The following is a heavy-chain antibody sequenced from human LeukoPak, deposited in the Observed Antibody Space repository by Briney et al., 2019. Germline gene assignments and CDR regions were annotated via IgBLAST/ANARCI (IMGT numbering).Heavy chain of an antibody. D-gene: IGHD5-12*01. J-gene: IGHJ4*02. V-gene: IGHV4-61*02. Sequence: SETLSLTCTVSGDSISSGDYYWSWIRQPAGKGLEWIGRISSSGSTNYNPSLKSRVTISVDTSKNQFSLKLSSVTAADTAVYFCAERSAYESLFDYWGQGTLVTVSS. CDR1: GDSISSGDYY. CDR2: ISSSGST. CDR3: AERSAYESLFDY.